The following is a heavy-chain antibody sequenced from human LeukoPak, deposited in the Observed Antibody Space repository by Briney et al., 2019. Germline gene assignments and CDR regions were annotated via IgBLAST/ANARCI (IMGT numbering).Heavy chain of an antibody. CDR2: IYYSGST. Sequence: SETLSLTCTVSGGSISSSSYYWGWIRQPPGKGLEWIGSIYYSGSTYYNPSLKSRVTISVDTSKNQFSLKLSSVTAADTAVYYCASSGYSYGYPFDYWGLGILVIGSS. V-gene: IGHV4-39*01. CDR1: GGSISSSSYY. J-gene: IGHJ4*02. CDR3: ASSGYSYGYPFDY. D-gene: IGHD5-18*01.